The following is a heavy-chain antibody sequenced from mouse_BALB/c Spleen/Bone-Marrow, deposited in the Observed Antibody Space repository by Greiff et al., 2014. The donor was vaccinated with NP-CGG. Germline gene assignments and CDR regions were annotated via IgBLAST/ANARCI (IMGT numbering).Heavy chain of an antibody. J-gene: IGHJ3*01. D-gene: IGHD4-1*01. V-gene: IGHV3-2*02. CDR3: ARRDWDAFAY. CDR1: GYSITSDYA. CDR2: ISYSGST. Sequence: EVQLQESGPGLVKPSQSLSLTCTVTGYSITSDYAWNWIRQFPGNKLEWMGYISYSGSTSYNPSLKSRIPITRDTSKNQFFLQLNSVTTEDTATYYCARRDWDAFAYWGQGTLVTVSA.